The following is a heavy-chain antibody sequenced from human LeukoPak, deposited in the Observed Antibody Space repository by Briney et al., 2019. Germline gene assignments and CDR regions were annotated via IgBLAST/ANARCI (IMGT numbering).Heavy chain of an antibody. CDR1: GFTFSDYY. CDR3: ARDRDYYDSSGYQPPDY. J-gene: IGHJ4*02. V-gene: IGHV3-11*01. Sequence: PGGSLRLSCAASGFTFSDYYMSWIRQAPGKGLEWVSYISSSGSTIYYTDSVKGRFTISRDNAENSLYLQMNSLRAEDTAVYYCARDRDYYDSSGYQPPDYWGQGTLVTVSS. CDR2: ISSSGSTI. D-gene: IGHD3-22*01.